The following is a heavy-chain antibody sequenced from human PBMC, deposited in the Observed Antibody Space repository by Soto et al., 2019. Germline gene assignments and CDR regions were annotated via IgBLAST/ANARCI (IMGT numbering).Heavy chain of an antibody. Sequence: QVQLQQWGAGLLKPSETLSLTCAVYGGSFNGKYLIWIRQPPGTGLECVAEINHSGSSNYAQSLRERVTISVVTAKSEFAPGLNSWASVDRAVYSWSRGSIPSRGVFGFWGEGTQVTVSA. CDR3: SRGSIPSRGVFGF. CDR2: INHSGSS. CDR1: GGSFNGKY. V-gene: IGHV4-34*01. D-gene: IGHD2-2*02. J-gene: IGHJ4*02.